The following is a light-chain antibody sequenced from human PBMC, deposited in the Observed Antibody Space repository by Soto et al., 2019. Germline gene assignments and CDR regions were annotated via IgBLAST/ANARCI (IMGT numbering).Light chain of an antibody. CDR1: QSVSNNY. J-gene: IGKJ1*01. Sequence: DSGWTKTKGTLSLSPGERATLSCRASQSVSNNYLAWYQQKPGQAPRLLIYGASNRATGIPDRFSGSGSGTDFTLTISRLEPEDFAVYYCQQYCILGTFGQGGMVDIK. CDR3: QQYCILGT. V-gene: IGKV3-20*01. CDR2: GAS.